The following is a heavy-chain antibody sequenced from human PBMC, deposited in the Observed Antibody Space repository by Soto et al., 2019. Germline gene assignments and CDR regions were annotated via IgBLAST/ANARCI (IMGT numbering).Heavy chain of an antibody. Sequence: GASVKVSCKASGYTFTSYDINWVRQATGQGLEWMGWMNPNSGNTGYAQKFQGRVTMTRNTSISTAYMELSSLRSEDTAVYYCARNVMGGYDFFSDYWAQGTLVPVSS. J-gene: IGHJ4*02. V-gene: IGHV1-8*01. D-gene: IGHD5-12*01. CDR3: ARNVMGGYDFFSDY. CDR1: GYTFTSYD. CDR2: MNPNSGNT.